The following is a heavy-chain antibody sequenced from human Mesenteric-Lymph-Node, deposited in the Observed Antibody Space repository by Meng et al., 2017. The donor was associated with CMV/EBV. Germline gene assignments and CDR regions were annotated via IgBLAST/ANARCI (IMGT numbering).Heavy chain of an antibody. V-gene: IGHV3-48*04. D-gene: IGHD3-10*01. CDR2: ISSSGSTI. J-gene: IGHJ4*02. CDR3: ARGYYGSGSYPVDY. CDR1: GYSFRKYG. Sequence: GESLKISCAASGYSFRKYGMSWVRQAPGKGLEWVSYISSSGSTIYYADSVKGRFTISRDNAKNSLFLQMNTLRAEDTAVYYCARGYYGSGSYPVDYWGQGTLVTVSS.